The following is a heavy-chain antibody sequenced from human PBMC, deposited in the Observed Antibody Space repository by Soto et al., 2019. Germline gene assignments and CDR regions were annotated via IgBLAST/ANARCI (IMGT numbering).Heavy chain of an antibody. CDR3: ARHFSRLDSSGWYIGSHNWFAP. CDR1: GGSISSSSYY. CDR2: IYYSGST. V-gene: IGHV4-39*01. Sequence: PSETLSLTCTVSGGSISSSSYYWGWIRQPPGKGLEWIGSIYYSGSTYYNPSLKSRVTISVDTSKNQFSLKLSSVTAADTAVYYCARHFSRLDSSGWYIGSHNWFAPWGQGTLVTVSS. J-gene: IGHJ5*02. D-gene: IGHD6-19*01.